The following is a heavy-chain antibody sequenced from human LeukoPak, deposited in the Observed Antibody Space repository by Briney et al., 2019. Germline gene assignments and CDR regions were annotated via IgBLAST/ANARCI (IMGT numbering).Heavy chain of an antibody. D-gene: IGHD6-13*01. V-gene: IGHV3-74*01. CDR2: INSDGFSI. CDR3: ARWPIAAAPPVYYFDY. J-gene: IGHJ4*02. CDR1: GFAFSGYW. Sequence: SGGSLRLSCAASGFAFSGYWMHWVRQAPGKGLVWVSRINSDGFSISYADSVKGRFTISRDNAKNSLYLQMNSLRAEDTAVYYCARWPIAAAPPVYYFDYWGQGTLVTVSS.